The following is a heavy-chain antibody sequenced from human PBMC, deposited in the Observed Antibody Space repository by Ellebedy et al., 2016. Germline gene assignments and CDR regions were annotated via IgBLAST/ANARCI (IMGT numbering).Heavy chain of an antibody. Sequence: GESLKISCAASGFTVSDYYMDWVRQAPGKGLEWVGFIRSKTYGGTTQYAASVQGRFTISRDDFKNSVYLQMNSLKTEDTAVYYCARGMRYSSGWYGEDYWGQGTLVTVSP. CDR1: GFTVSDYY. V-gene: IGHV3-72*01. CDR2: IRSKTYGGTT. J-gene: IGHJ4*01. D-gene: IGHD6-19*01. CDR3: ARGMRYSSGWYGEDY.